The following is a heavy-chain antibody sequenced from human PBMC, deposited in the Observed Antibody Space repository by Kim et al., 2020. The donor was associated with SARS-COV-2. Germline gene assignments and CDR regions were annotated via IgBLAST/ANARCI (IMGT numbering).Heavy chain of an antibody. CDR3: ARDRLTYYYDSSGYYGDAFDI. V-gene: IGHV3-33*01. J-gene: IGHJ3*02. D-gene: IGHD3-22*01. CDR2: IWYDGSNK. CDR1: GFTFSSYG. Sequence: GGSLRLSCAASGFTFSSYGMHWVRQAPGKGLEWVAVIWYDGSNKYYADSVKGRFTISRDNSKNTLYLQMNSLRAEDTAVYYCARDRLTYYYDSSGYYGDAFDIWGQGTMVTVSS.